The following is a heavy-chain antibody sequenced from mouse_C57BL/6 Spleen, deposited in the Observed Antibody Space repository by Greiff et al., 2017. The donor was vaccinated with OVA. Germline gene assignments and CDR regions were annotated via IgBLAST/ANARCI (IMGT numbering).Heavy chain of an antibody. J-gene: IGHJ2*01. CDR2: IYPGDGDT. V-gene: IGHV1-82*01. Sequence: QVQLQQSGPELVKPGASVKISCKASGYAFSSSWMNWVKQRPGKGLEWIGRIYPGDGDTNYNGKFKGKATLTADKSSSTAYMQLSSLTSEDSAVYFCARWGAQATFDYWGQGTTLTVSS. CDR3: ARWGAQATFDY. D-gene: IGHD3-2*02. CDR1: GYAFSSSW.